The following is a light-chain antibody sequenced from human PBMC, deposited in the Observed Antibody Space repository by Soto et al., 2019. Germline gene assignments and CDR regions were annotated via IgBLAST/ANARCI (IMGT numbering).Light chain of an antibody. V-gene: IGKV3-11*01. CDR3: QQRSYWPPLFT. CDR1: QSISSY. J-gene: IGKJ2*01. CDR2: DAS. Sequence: EIVLTQSPATLSLSPGERATLSCRASQSISSYLAWYQQKPGQAPRLLIYDASNRATGIPARFSGRGAGTDFTPTISSLEPEDFAVYYCQQRSYWPPLFTFGQGTKLEIK.